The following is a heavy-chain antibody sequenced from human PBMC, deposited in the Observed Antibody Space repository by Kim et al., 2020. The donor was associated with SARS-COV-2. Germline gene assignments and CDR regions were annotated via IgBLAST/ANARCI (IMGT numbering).Heavy chain of an antibody. CDR1: GYSFTSYW. J-gene: IGHJ5*02. D-gene: IGHD3-9*01. CDR3: ARHGTGYDILTGYSRHWFDP. CDR2: IDPSDSYT. Sequence: GESLKISCKGSGYSFTSYWISWVRQMPGKGLEWMGRIDPSDSYTNYSPSFQGHVTISADKSISTAYLQWSSLKASDTAMYYCARHGTGYDILTGYSRHWFDPWGQGTLVTVSS. V-gene: IGHV5-10-1*01.